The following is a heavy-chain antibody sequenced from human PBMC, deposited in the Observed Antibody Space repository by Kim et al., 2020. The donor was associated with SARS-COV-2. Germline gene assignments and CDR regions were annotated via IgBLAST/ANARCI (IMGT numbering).Heavy chain of an antibody. Sequence: GGSLRLSCAASGFTFDDYAMHWVRQAPGKGLEWVSGISWNSGSIGYADSVKGRFTISRDNAKNSLYLQMNSLRAEDTALYYCAKEGIGSSWYGYYYYGMDVWGQGTTVTVSS. J-gene: IGHJ6*02. CDR2: ISWNSGSI. V-gene: IGHV3-9*01. CDR1: GFTFDDYA. CDR3: AKEGIGSSWYGYYYYGMDV. D-gene: IGHD6-13*01.